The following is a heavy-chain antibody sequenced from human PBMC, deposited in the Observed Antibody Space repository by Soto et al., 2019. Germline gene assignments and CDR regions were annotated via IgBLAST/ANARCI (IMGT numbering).Heavy chain of an antibody. Sequence: GASVKVSCKASEGTFSSYAISWVRQAPGQGLEWMGGIIPIFGTANYAQKFQGRATITADESTSTAYMELSSLRSEDTAVYYCASRTYYDFWSGYSPHYYYGMDIWGQGXTVTVSS. CDR3: ASRTYYDFWSGYSPHYYYGMDI. J-gene: IGHJ6*02. D-gene: IGHD3-3*01. CDR1: EGTFSSYA. V-gene: IGHV1-69*13. CDR2: IIPIFGTA.